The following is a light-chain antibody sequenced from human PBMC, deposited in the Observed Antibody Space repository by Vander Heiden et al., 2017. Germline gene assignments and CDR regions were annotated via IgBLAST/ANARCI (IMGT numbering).Light chain of an antibody. V-gene: IGLV2-8*01. Sequence: ALTQPPSASGSPGQSVTISCTGTSSDVGGYNYVSWYQQHPGKAPKLMIYEVSKRPSGVPDRFSGSKSGNTASLTVSGIQAEDEADYYCSSYAGSSNLVFGGGTKVTVL. CDR3: SSYAGSSNLV. CDR1: SSDVGGYNY. CDR2: EVS. J-gene: IGLJ3*02.